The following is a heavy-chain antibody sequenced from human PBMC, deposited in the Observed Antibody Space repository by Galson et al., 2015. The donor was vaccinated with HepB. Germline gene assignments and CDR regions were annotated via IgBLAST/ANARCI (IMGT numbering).Heavy chain of an antibody. D-gene: IGHD3-3*01. J-gene: IGHJ3*02. CDR2: ISSSGSTI. V-gene: IGHV3-11*01. CDR3: AREDLWSGYYSPRGDAFDI. Sequence: SLRLSCAASGFTFSDYYISWIRQAPGKGLEWVSYISSSGSTIYYADSVKGRFTISRDNAKNSLYLQMNSLRAEDTAVYYCAREDLWSGYYSPRGDAFDIWGQGTMVTVSS. CDR1: GFTFSDYY.